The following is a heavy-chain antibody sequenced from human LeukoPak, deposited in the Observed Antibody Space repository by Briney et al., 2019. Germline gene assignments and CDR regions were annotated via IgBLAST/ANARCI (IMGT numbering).Heavy chain of an antibody. CDR1: GGSISSNY. J-gene: IGHJ4*02. CDR3: ARHAPAVTGTGYFDY. Sequence: PSETLSLTSTVSGGSISSNYWSWIRQPPGKGLEWIGYIYDSGTTDYHPSLKSRATISEDMSKNQFSLKVRSVTAADTAVYYCARHAPAVTGTGYFDYWGQGTLVAVSS. CDR2: IYDSGTT. V-gene: IGHV4-59*01. D-gene: IGHD6-19*01.